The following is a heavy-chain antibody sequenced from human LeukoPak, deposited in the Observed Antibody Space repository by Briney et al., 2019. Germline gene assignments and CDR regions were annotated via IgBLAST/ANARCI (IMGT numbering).Heavy chain of an antibody. V-gene: IGHV3-20*03. J-gene: IGHJ6*03. D-gene: IGHD2-2*01. CDR3: AKDLRYCSSTSCYFSSSHYYYYYYMGV. CDR1: GFTFDDYG. Sequence: GGSLRLSYAASGFTFDDYGMSWVRQAPGKGLEWVSGINWNGGSTGYADSVKGRFTISRDNAKNSLYLQMNSLRAEDTAVYYCAKDLRYCSSTSCYFSSSHYYYYYYMGVWGKGTTVTVSS. CDR2: INWNGGST.